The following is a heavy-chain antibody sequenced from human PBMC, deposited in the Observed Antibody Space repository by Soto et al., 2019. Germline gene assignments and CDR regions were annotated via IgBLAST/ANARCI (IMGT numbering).Heavy chain of an antibody. V-gene: IGHV4-34*01. Sequence: PSETLSLTCAVYGGSFSGYYWSWIRQPPGKGLEWIGEINHSGSTNYNPSLKSRVTISVGTSKNQFSLKLSSVTAADTAVYYCARGTKYCSSTSCYTGAFDIWGQGTMVTVSS. J-gene: IGHJ3*02. CDR3: ARGTKYCSSTSCYTGAFDI. D-gene: IGHD2-2*02. CDR2: INHSGST. CDR1: GGSFSGYY.